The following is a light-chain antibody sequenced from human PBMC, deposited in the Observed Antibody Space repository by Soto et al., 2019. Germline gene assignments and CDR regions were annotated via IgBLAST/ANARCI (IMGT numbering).Light chain of an antibody. CDR1: SGHSNYA. V-gene: IGLV4-69*01. Sequence: QSVLTQSPSASASLGASVKLTWTQSSGHSNYAIAWHQQQPEKGPRYLMKVNSGGSHIKGDGIPDRFSGSSSGAERYLFISSLQSEDEADYYCQTWGTGSAIVVFGGGTQLTVL. CDR3: QTWGTGSAIVV. CDR2: VNSGGSH. J-gene: IGLJ7*01.